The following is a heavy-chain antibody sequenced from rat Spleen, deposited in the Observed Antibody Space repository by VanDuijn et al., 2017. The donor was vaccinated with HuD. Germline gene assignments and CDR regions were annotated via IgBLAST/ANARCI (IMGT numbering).Heavy chain of an antibody. D-gene: IGHD4-3*01. CDR2: ITNASGGT. V-gene: IGHV5-31*01. CDR1: GFTFNYYW. Sequence: EVQLVETGGGLVQPGRSLKLSWVASGFTFNYYWMTWIRQAPGKGLEWVASITNASGGTHYPASVKGRFTISRDIAKSTLYLQMNNLRSEDTATYYCTRHNSGYGVMDAWGQGASVTVSS. CDR3: TRHNSGYGVMDA. J-gene: IGHJ4*01.